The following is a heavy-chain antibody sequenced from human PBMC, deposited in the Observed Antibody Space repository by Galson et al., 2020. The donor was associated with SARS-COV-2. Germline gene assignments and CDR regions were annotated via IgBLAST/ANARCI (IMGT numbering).Heavy chain of an antibody. V-gene: IGHV2-70*01. Sequence: SGPTLVKPTQTLTLTCTFSGFSLSTSGMCVSWIRQPPGKALEWLALIDWDDDKYYSTSLKTRLTISKDTSKNQVVLTMTNMDPVDTATYYCARIRLEWLLSGYDYDCGMDVWGQGTTVTVSS. J-gene: IGHJ6*02. CDR1: GFSLSTSGMC. CDR3: ARIRLEWLLSGYDYDCGMDV. CDR2: IDWDDDK. D-gene: IGHD3-3*01.